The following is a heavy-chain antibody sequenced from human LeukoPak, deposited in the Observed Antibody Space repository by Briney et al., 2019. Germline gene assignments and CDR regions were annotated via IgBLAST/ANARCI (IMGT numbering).Heavy chain of an antibody. D-gene: IGHD6-19*01. V-gene: IGHV4-59*01. CDR1: GGSISSYY. J-gene: IGHJ4*02. CDR2: IYYSGST. CDR3: ARTRIAVAGSFDY. Sequence: SETLSLTCTVSGGSISSYYWSWIRQPPGKGLEWIGYIYYSGSTNYNPSLRSRVTISVDTSKNQFSLKLSSVTAADTAVYYCARTRIAVAGSFDYWGQGTLVTVSS.